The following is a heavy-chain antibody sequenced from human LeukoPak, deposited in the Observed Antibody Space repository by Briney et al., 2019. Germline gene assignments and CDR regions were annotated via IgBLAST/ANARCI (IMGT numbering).Heavy chain of an antibody. D-gene: IGHD3-22*01. CDR3: ATGVMDYYDSSGYDAFDI. Sequence: SVKVSCKASGGTFRSYAISWVRQAPGQGLEWMGGIIPIFGTANYAQKFQGRVTITADESTSTAYMELSSLRSEDTAVYYCATGVMDYYDSSGYDAFDIWGQGTMVTVSS. CDR1: GGTFRSYA. V-gene: IGHV1-69*13. CDR2: IIPIFGTA. J-gene: IGHJ3*02.